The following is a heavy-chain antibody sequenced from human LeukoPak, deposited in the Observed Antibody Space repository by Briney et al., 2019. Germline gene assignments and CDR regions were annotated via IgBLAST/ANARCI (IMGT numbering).Heavy chain of an antibody. CDR2: IHPNSGET. V-gene: IGHV1-2*02. D-gene: IGHD4-11*01. Sequence: ASVKVSCKTSGYTFTDYYIHWVRQAPAQGLEWMGWIHPNSGETNSAQKFQGRVTMTGDTSISTAYMELRRVTSDDTAGYYCARDRDYSNTERGFDYWGQGTLVTVSS. CDR1: GYTFTDYY. J-gene: IGHJ4*02. CDR3: ARDRDYSNTERGFDY.